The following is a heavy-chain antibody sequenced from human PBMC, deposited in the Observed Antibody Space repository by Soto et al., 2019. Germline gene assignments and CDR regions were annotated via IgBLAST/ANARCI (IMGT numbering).Heavy chain of an antibody. V-gene: IGHV3-9*01. CDR1: GFTFDDYA. CDR3: AKGASTTVFAFNDY. Sequence: EVQLVESGGGLVQPGRSLRLSSAASGFTFDDYAMHWVRQPPGKGLEWVSSISWNSGNLGYADSVKGRFTISRDNAKNSLYLQMNSLRGEDTALYYCAKGASTTVFAFNDYWGQGTLVTVSS. D-gene: IGHD4-17*01. J-gene: IGHJ4*02. CDR2: ISWNSGNL.